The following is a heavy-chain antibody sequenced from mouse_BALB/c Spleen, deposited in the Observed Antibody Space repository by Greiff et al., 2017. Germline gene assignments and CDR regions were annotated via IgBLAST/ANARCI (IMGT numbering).Heavy chain of an antibody. CDR1: GFTFSSFG. CDR2: ISSGSSTI. Sequence: EVKLVESGGGLVQPGGSRKISCAASGFTFSSFGMHWVRQAPEKGLEWVAYISSGSSTIYYADTVKGRFTISRDNPKNTLFLQMTSLRSEDTAMYYCAREGYYGSSYVDYWGQGTTLTVSS. J-gene: IGHJ2*01. V-gene: IGHV5-17*02. CDR3: AREGYYGSSYVDY. D-gene: IGHD1-1*01.